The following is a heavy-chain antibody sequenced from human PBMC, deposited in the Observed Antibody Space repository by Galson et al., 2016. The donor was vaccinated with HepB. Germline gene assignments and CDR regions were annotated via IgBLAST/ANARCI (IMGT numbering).Heavy chain of an antibody. CDR3: AKDRDHFGDYVFDY. J-gene: IGHJ4*02. CDR1: GFTFSSYA. CDR2: ISSNGGST. V-gene: IGHV3-64D*09. Sequence: SLRLSCAASGFTFSSYAMHWARQAPGKGLEYVSAISSNGGSTYYADSVKGRFTISRDNSKNTLYLQMSSLRAEDTAVYYCAKDRDHFGDYVFDYWGQGTLVTVAS. D-gene: IGHD4-17*01.